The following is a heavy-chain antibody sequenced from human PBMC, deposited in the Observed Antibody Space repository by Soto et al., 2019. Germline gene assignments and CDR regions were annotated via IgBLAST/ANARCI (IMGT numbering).Heavy chain of an antibody. CDR3: TTVASTHFDS. V-gene: IGHV4-39*01. CDR1: GGSISSPSYN. J-gene: IGHJ4*02. D-gene: IGHD4-17*01. Sequence: QLQESGPGLLKPSETLSLTCTVSGGSISSPSYNWGWVRQAPGKGPEWLGTLFYAGPAHYNPSLNSRPAISVDTSKSQVSLSLTSVTAADTAVYYCTTVASTHFDSWGQGAQVTVSS. CDR2: LFYAGPA.